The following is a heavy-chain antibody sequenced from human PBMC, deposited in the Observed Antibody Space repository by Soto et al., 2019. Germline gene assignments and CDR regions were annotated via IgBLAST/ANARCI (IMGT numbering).Heavy chain of an antibody. D-gene: IGHD3-9*01. V-gene: IGHV3-23*01. CDR1: GFTFSSYA. CDR2: ISGSGGST. J-gene: IGHJ6*02. CDR3: APSPNTGSFYDILTGYYIREYYYYGMDV. Sequence: PGGSLRLSCAASGFTFSSYAMSWVRQARGKGLEWVSAISGSGGSTYYADSVKGRFTISRDNSKNTLYLQMTSLRAEDTAVYYCAPSPNTGSFYDILTGYYIREYYYYGMDVRGQGTTVTVSS.